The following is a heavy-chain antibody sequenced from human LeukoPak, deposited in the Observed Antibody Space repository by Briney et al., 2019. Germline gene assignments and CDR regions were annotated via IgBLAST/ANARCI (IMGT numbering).Heavy chain of an antibody. V-gene: IGHV4-59*01. D-gene: IGHD3-10*01. CDR3: ARGNYGSGSYYVVDFDY. CDR2: IYHNGNT. CDR1: GDSIKNYY. J-gene: IGHJ4*02. Sequence: PSETLSLTCTVSGDSIKNYYWSWIRQSPGKGLEWIGYIYHNGNTNYNPSLKSRLTMSIDTSKNQFSLNLDSVTAADTAVYYCARGNYGSGSYYVVDFDYWGQGTLVTVSS.